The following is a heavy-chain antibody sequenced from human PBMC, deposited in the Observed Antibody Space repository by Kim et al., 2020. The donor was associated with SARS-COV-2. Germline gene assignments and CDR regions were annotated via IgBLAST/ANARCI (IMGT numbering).Heavy chain of an antibody. CDR1: GGSINGFH. CDR3: AREQLRYSGSFHFDY. Sequence: SETLSLTCTVPGGSINGFHWSWIRQPPGKGLEWIGFIYTSGRTNYNPSLKSRVTISLDISKNQFSLKLISVTAAATAVYYCAREQLRYSGSFHFDYWGQG. D-gene: IGHD1-26*01. CDR2: IYTSGRT. J-gene: IGHJ4*02. V-gene: IGHV4-59*01.